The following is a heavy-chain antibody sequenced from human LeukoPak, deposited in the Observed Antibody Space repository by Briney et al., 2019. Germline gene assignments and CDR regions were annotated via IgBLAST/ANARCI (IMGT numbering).Heavy chain of an antibody. Sequence: GGSLRLSCAASGFTFSSYSMNWVRQAPGKGLEWVSSISSSSSYIYYADSVKGRFTISRDNAKNSLYLQMNSLRAKDTAVYYCARVNDSCGSGEALDIWGQGTMVTVSS. J-gene: IGHJ3*02. CDR1: GFTFSSYS. D-gene: IGHD3-10*01. CDR2: ISSSSSYI. CDR3: ARVNDSCGSGEALDI. V-gene: IGHV3-21*01.